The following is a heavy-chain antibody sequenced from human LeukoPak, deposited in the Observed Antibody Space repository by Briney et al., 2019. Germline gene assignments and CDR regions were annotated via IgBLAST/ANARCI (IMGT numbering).Heavy chain of an antibody. Sequence: SETLSLTCTVSGGSISGFYWDWIRQPPGKGLEWLGYIYYTGLTNYNPSLGTRITMSVDTSKNQFSLKLNSVTAADTAVYYCARDRCAMCAFDIWGQGTMVTVSS. D-gene: IGHD5-24*01. CDR1: GGSISGFY. J-gene: IGHJ3*02. CDR2: IYYTGLT. V-gene: IGHV4-59*12. CDR3: ARDRCAMCAFDI.